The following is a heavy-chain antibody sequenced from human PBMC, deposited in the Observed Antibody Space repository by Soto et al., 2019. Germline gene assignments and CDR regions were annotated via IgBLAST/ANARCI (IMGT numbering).Heavy chain of an antibody. CDR2: VKDGGHT. CDR3: ARGQEGVVATH. V-gene: IGHV4-34*01. CDR1: GGSLSGYY. J-gene: IGHJ4*02. Sequence: QVQLQQWGAGLLKPSETLSLKCAVTGGSLSGYYWSWSRQPPGKGLEWIGEVKDGGHTNYSPSLRGRVTISSDTSNNQFSLRLNSVTAADRGVYYCARGQEGVVATHWDQGSLVTVSS. D-gene: IGHD5-12*01.